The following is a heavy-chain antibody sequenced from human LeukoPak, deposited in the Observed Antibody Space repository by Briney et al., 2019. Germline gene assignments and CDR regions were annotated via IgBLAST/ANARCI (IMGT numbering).Heavy chain of an antibody. CDR3: ARLTALGTANDY. CDR2: LPYSVTT. Sequence: ASETLSLTCTVSGGSITSTTYYWGWVRQPPGKGLEWIVSLPYSVTTYYNPSVKSRVTISADTSKNQFSLKLTSVTAADTAVYYCARLTALGTANDYWGQGTLVTVSS. J-gene: IGHJ4*02. V-gene: IGHV4-39*01. D-gene: IGHD6-13*01. CDR1: GGSITSTTYY.